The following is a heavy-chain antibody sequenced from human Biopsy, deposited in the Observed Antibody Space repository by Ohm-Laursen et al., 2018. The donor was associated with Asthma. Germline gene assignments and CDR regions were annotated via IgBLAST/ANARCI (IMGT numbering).Heavy chain of an antibody. CDR1: GGSINNYY. Sequence: SQTLSLTCTVSGGSINNYYWCWIRQPPGKGLDLIGYIYYTGSTNYNSSLKSRVTLSVDTSNNQISLKLSSVTAADTVFYYCARVWAGGFDSWSQGTLVTVSS. D-gene: IGHD6-19*01. CDR2: IYYTGST. CDR3: ARVWAGGFDS. J-gene: IGHJ4*02. V-gene: IGHV4-59*01.